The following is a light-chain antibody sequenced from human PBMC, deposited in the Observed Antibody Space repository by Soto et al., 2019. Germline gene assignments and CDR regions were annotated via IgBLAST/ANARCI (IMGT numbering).Light chain of an antibody. CDR3: QQYDNSPPWT. CDR2: GAS. V-gene: IGKV3-20*01. CDR1: QSVSSTS. Sequence: EIVLTQSPGTLSFSPGERATLSCRASQSVSSTSLAWYQQKPGQAPRLLIYGASNRATGIPDRFSGSGSGTDFTLTIGGLEPEDFAVYYCQQYDNSPPWTFGQGTKVEIK. J-gene: IGKJ1*01.